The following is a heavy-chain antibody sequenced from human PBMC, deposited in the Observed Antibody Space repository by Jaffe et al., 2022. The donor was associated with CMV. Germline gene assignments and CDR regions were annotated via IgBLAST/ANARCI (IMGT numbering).Heavy chain of an antibody. V-gene: IGHV6-1*01. CDR1: GDSVSSNSAA. CDR3: ARDMGPTRNYDFWSGIKVVNWFDP. D-gene: IGHD3-3*01. CDR2: TYYRSKWYN. Sequence: QVQLQQSGPGLVKPSQTLSLTCAISGDSVSSNSAAWNWIRQSPSRGLEWLGRTYYRSKWYNDYAVSVKSRITINPDTSKNQFSLQLNSVTPEDTAVYYCARDMGPTRNYDFWSGIKVVNWFDPWGQGTLVTVSS. J-gene: IGHJ5*02.